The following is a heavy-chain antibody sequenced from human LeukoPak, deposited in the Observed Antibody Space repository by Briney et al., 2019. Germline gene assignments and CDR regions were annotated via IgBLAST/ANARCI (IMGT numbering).Heavy chain of an antibody. CDR1: GGSISSGDYY. J-gene: IGHJ4*02. D-gene: IGHD3-22*01. Sequence: SQTLSLTCTVSGGSISSGDYYWSWIRQAPGKGLEWIGYIYYSGSTYYNPSLKSRVTISVDTSKNQFSLKLSSVTAADTAVYYCARSPDYYDSSGYYGDWGQGTLVTVSS. V-gene: IGHV4-30-4*01. CDR2: IYYSGST. CDR3: ARSPDYYDSSGYYGD.